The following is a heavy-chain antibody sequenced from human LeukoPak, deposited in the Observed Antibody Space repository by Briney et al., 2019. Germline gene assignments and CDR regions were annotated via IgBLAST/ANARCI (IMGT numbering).Heavy chain of an antibody. CDR2: ISGSGGST. CDR1: GFTFSSYA. J-gene: IGHJ6*03. CDR3: ANSIVVVPNQLAYYMDV. D-gene: IGHD2-2*01. Sequence: GGSLRLSCAASGFTFSSYAMSWVRQAPGKGLEWVSAISGSGGSTYYADSVKGRFTISRDNSKNTLYLQMNSLRAEDTAVYYCANSIVVVPNQLAYYMDVWGKGTTVTVSS. V-gene: IGHV3-23*01.